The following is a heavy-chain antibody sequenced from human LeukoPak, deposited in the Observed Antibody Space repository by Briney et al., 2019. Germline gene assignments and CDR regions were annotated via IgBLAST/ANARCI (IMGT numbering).Heavy chain of an antibody. D-gene: IGHD6-6*01. Sequence: GESLKISCKGSGYSFTTYRIGWVRQMPGKGLEWMGIIYPGDSDTRYSPSFQGQVTISADKSISTAYLQWSSLKDSDTAMYYFARQGSYSSSVDHWGQGTLVTVSS. CDR2: IYPGDSDT. CDR3: ARQGSYSSSVDH. J-gene: IGHJ4*02. V-gene: IGHV5-51*01. CDR1: GYSFTTYR.